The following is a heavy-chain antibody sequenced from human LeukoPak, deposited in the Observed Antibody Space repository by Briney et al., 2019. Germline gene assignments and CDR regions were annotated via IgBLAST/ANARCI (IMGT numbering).Heavy chain of an antibody. J-gene: IGHJ5*02. CDR2: ISIASSYI. V-gene: IGHV3-21*01. CDR3: GREYVEGATNYFDP. CDR1: GFAFYSYT. Sequence: PGGSLRLSCEASGFAFYSYTINWVRQAPGKGLEWVSCISIASSYIYYADSVKGRFTISRDNAKNSLYLQMNSLRADDTGLYFCGREYVEGATNYFDPWGQGTLVTVSS. D-gene: IGHD1-1*01.